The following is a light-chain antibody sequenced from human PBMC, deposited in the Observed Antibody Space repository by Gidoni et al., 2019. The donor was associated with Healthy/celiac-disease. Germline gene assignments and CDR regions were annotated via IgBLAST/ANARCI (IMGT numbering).Light chain of an antibody. CDR1: QSISSY. CDR3: QQSYSTLMYT. CDR2: AAS. J-gene: IGKJ2*01. V-gene: IGKV1-39*01. Sequence: DIQMTQLPSSLSASVGERVTITCRASQSISSYLNWYQHKPGKAPKLLIYAASSLQSGVPSRFSGSGSGTDFTLTISSLQPEDFATYYCQQSYSTLMYTFGQXTKLEIK.